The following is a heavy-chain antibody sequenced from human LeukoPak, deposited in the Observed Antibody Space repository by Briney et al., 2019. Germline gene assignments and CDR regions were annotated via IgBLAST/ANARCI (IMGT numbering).Heavy chain of an antibody. J-gene: IGHJ4*02. D-gene: IGHD6-13*01. V-gene: IGHV4-59*01. Sequence: SETLSLTCTVSGGSISNYYWNWIRQPPGKGLEWVGHISYSGGTKYNPSLQSRVTISIDTSKNQFSLKLSSVTAADTAVYYCARGQQLVQYYFDYWGQGTLVTVSS. CDR2: ISYSGGT. CDR3: ARGQQLVQYYFDY. CDR1: GGSISNYY.